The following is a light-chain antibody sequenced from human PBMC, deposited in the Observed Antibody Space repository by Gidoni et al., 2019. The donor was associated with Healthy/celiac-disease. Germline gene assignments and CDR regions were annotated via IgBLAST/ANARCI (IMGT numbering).Light chain of an antibody. J-gene: IGKJ5*01. Sequence: EIVLTQSPGTPSLSPGERATLSCRASQSVSSSYLAWYQQKPGQAPRRLIYGASSRATGIPDRFSGSGSGTDFTLTISRLGPEDFAVYYCQQYGSSPGTFGQGTRLEIK. CDR3: QQYGSSPGT. V-gene: IGKV3-20*01. CDR1: QSVSSSY. CDR2: GAS.